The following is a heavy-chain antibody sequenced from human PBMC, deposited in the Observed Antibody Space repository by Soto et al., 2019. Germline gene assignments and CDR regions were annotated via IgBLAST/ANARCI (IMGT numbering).Heavy chain of an antibody. CDR1: GYTFTSYD. J-gene: IGHJ4*01. V-gene: IGHV1-8*01. Sequence: ASVKVSCKASGYTFTSYDINWVRQATGQGLEWMGWMNPNSGNTGYAQKFQGRVTMTRNTSISTAYMELSSLRSEDTAVYYCASPSHRRYCSGRSCLPWGHGTLVTVSS. D-gene: IGHD2-15*01. CDR3: ASPSHRRYCSGRSCLP. CDR2: MNPNSGNT.